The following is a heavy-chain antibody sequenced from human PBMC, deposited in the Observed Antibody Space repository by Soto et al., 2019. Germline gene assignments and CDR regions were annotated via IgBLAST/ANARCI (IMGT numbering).Heavy chain of an antibody. J-gene: IGHJ3*02. CDR1: GFTFSRYW. V-gene: IGHV3-7*01. Sequence: GGSLRLSCAASGFTFSRYWMNWVRQAPGKGLEWVANIKQDGTERNYVDSVKSRFTISRDNAKNSLYLQMDSLRAEDTAVYFCARGDTPMITGMDSFDIWGQGTLVTVSS. D-gene: IGHD5-18*01. CDR2: IKQDGTER. CDR3: ARGDTPMITGMDSFDI.